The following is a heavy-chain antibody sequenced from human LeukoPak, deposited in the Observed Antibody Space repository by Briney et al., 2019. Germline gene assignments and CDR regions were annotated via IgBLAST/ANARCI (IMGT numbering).Heavy chain of an antibody. CDR1: GFTFNNYA. CDR3: AKDGGGWYTTGWYYFDY. J-gene: IGHJ4*01. D-gene: IGHD6-19*01. Sequence: GGSLRLSCAASGFTFNNYAMSWVRRAPGKGLEWVSAISGGSAKTYYADSVKGRFTISRDNSKNTVYLQMKSLRAEDTAVYFCAKDGGGWYTTGWYYFDYWGHGTLVTVSS. V-gene: IGHV3-23*01. CDR2: ISGGSAKT.